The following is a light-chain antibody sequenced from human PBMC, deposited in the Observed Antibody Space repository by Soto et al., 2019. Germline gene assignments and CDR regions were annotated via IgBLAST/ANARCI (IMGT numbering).Light chain of an antibody. J-gene: IGKJ2*01. V-gene: IGKV3-15*01. CDR1: QSVSSS. CDR2: GAS. Sequence: EIVMTQSPATLSLSPGERATLSCRASQSVSSSLAWYQQKPGQAPRLLMYGASTRATGIPARFSGSGSGTEFTLTISSLQSEDFAVYYCQQYNQWPPYTFGQGTKVDIK. CDR3: QQYNQWPPYT.